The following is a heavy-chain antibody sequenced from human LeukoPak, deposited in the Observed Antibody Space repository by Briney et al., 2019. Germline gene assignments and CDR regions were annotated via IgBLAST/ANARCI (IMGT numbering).Heavy chain of an antibody. D-gene: IGHD3-3*01. V-gene: IGHV3-7*01. J-gene: IGHJ4*02. Sequence: GGSLRLSCAASRLTFTYWMSWVRQAPGKGLEWVANIKQDGGEKYYVDSVKGRFTIFRDNAKKSLYLQMNSLRAEDTAVYYCPSSFSDDFWSGHFWGQGTLVTVSS. CDR3: PSSFSDDFWSGHF. CDR1: RLTFTYW. CDR2: IKQDGGEK.